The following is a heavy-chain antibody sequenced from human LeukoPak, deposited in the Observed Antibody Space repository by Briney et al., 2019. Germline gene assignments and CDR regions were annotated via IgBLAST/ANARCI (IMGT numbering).Heavy chain of an antibody. CDR2: VYSGGTT. Sequence: GGSLRLSCAVSGFFVSSNYMNWVRQAPGKGLEWVSIVYSGGTTYYADSVKGRFTISRDNSKNTLYLQMNSLRAEDTAVYYCASQWELRYWGQGTLVTVSS. CDR3: ASQWELRY. J-gene: IGHJ4*02. D-gene: IGHD1-26*01. V-gene: IGHV3-53*01. CDR1: GFFVSSNY.